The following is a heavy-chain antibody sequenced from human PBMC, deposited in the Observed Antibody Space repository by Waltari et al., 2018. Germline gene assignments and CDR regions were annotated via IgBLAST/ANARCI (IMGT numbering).Heavy chain of an antibody. Sequence: EVQLLESGGGLVQPGGSLRLSCAASGFTFSSYAMSWVRQAPGQGLEWVSVISGSGGSTYYADSVKGRFTISRDNSKNTLYRQMNSLRAEDTAVYYCATSGRRDFDYWGQGTLVTVSS. D-gene: IGHD1-1*01. CDR3: ATSGRRDFDY. CDR1: GFTFSSYA. J-gene: IGHJ4*02. V-gene: IGHV3-23*01. CDR2: ISGSGGST.